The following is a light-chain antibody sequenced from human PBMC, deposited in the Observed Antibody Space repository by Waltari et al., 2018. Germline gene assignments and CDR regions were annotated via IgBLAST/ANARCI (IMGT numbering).Light chain of an antibody. Sequence: AIQMTQSPPSLSASVGDRVTITCRASQDIVNELSWYQQKPGKAPKLLIYAASILQSGVPSRFSGSGSGTDFTLTIGCLQPEDFATYYCVQDLRGPLTFGGGTKVEIK. CDR2: AAS. J-gene: IGKJ4*01. CDR3: VQDLRGPLT. V-gene: IGKV1-6*01. CDR1: QDIVNE.